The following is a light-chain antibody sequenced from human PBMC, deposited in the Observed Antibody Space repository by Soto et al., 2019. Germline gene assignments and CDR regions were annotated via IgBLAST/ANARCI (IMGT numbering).Light chain of an antibody. V-gene: IGLV3-1*01. CDR3: QAWDSSSFVV. CDR2: EDD. CDR1: NLGDKY. J-gene: IGLJ2*01. Sequence: SYELTQPPSVSVSPGQTASITCSGENLGDKYISWYQQKPGQSPVLVIYEDDKRPSGIPERFSGSNSGNTASLTISGTQAMDEADYFCQAWDSSSFVVFGGGTKLTVL.